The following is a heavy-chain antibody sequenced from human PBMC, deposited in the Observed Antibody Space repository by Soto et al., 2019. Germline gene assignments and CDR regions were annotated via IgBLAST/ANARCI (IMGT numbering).Heavy chain of an antibody. CDR3: ARVGVAPYYYDGMDI. CDR2: ISSYNGDT. V-gene: IGHV1-18*01. D-gene: IGHD5-12*01. J-gene: IGHJ6*02. CDR1: GYTFTRSG. Sequence: QVQLVQSGAEVKKPGASVKVSCKASGYTFTRSGISWARQAPGQGPEWMGWISSYNGDTNYAQTFQGRVTMTTDTSTSTAYMELRSLRSDDTAVYYCARVGVAPYYYDGMDIWGQGTPVTVSS.